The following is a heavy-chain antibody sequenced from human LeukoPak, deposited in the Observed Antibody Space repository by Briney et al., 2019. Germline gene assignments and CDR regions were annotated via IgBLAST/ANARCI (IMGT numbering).Heavy chain of an antibody. CDR2: IKEDGSEK. CDR3: AKYRRVATTKHYYYYGMDV. Sequence: GESLRLSCAASGFTFSGYWMSWVRQAPGKGLEWVANIKEDGSEKYYVDSVKGRLTISRDNAKNSLYLQMNSLRAEDTAMYYCAKYRRVATTKHYYYYGMDVWGQGTTVTVSS. D-gene: IGHD5-12*01. V-gene: IGHV3-7*05. CDR1: GFTFSGYW. J-gene: IGHJ6*02.